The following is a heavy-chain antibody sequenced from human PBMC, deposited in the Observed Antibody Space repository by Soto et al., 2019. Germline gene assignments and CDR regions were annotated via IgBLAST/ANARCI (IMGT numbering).Heavy chain of an antibody. CDR2: IYYSGST. V-gene: IGHV4-59*01. D-gene: IGHD1-26*01. J-gene: IGHJ5*02. CDR1: GGSISSYY. Sequence: SETLSLTCTVSGGSISSYYWSWIRQPPGKGLEWIGYIYYSGSTNYNPSLKSRVTISVDTSKNQFSLKLSSVTAADTAVYYCARRSGSYSNWFAPWAQGTLVTVS. CDR3: ARRSGSYSNWFAP.